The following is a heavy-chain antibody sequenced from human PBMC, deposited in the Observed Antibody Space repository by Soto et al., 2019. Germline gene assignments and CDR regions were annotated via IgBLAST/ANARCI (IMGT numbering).Heavy chain of an antibody. D-gene: IGHD2-15*01. J-gene: IGHJ4*02. Sequence: PGGSLRLSCETSGFSFSVYGMHWVRQAPGRGLEWVAVIWYDASKQFYAASVEGRFTISRDNSKAILYLQMNSLRAEDTAVYYCAAWAEGATEVHWGQGTLV. CDR3: AAWAEGATEVH. CDR2: IWYDASKQ. V-gene: IGHV3-33*01. CDR1: GFSFSVYG.